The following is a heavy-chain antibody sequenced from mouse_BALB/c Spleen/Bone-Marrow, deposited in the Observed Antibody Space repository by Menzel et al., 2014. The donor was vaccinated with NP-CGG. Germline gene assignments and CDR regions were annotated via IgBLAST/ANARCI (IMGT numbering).Heavy chain of an antibody. V-gene: IGHV5-12*02. CDR2: ISNGGGST. Sequence: EVQGVESGGGLVQPGGSLKLSCATSGFTFSDYYMYWVRQTPEKRLEWVAYISNGGGSTYYPGTVKGRFTISRDNAKNTLYLQMSRLKSEDTAMYYCARNAFYRGYAMDYWGQGTSVTVSS. CDR3: ARNAFYRGYAMDY. D-gene: IGHD2-12*01. CDR1: GFTFSDYY. J-gene: IGHJ4*01.